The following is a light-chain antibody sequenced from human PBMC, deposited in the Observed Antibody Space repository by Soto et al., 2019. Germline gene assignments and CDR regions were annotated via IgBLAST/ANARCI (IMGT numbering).Light chain of an antibody. CDR1: SSYIGGYNS. J-gene: IGLJ1*01. V-gene: IGLV2-8*01. CDR3: SSYTDRKHLV. Sequence: QSALTQSPSASGSPGQSVTISCTGTSSYIGGYNSVSWYQQHPGKAPKVMIYDVTKRPSGVPDRFSGSKSGNTASLTVSALQAEDEADYYCSSYTDRKHLVFGTGTKVTV. CDR2: DVT.